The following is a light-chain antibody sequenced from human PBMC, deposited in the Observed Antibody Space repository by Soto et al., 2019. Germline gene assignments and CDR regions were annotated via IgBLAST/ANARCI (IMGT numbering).Light chain of an antibody. CDR2: DTS. J-gene: IGKJ4*01. CDR3: QQRSNWPLT. Sequence: EIVLTQSPATLSLSPGERATLSCRASQSISSYLAWYQQKPGQAPRLLIYDTSSRATGIPARFSGSGSGTDFTLTISSIEPEDVVIYYCQQRSNWPLTFGGGTKVEIK. CDR1: QSISSY. V-gene: IGKV3-11*01.